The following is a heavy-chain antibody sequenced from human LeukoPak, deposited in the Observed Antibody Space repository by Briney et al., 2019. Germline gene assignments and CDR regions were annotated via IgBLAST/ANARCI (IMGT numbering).Heavy chain of an antibody. J-gene: IGHJ6*02. Sequence: GGSLRLSCAASGFTFSSYAMSWVRQAPGKGLEWVSAISGSGGSTYYADSVKGRFTISRGNSKNTLYLQMNSLRAEDTAVYYCAKASKDYYGMDVWGQGTTVIVSS. V-gene: IGHV3-23*01. CDR2: ISGSGGST. CDR1: GFTFSSYA. D-gene: IGHD2/OR15-2a*01. CDR3: AKASKDYYGMDV.